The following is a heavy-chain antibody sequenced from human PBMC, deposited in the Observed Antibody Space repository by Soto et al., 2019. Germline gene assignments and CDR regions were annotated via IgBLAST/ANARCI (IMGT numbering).Heavy chain of an antibody. CDR1: GGTFSSYA. J-gene: IGHJ5*02. D-gene: IGHD6-6*01. V-gene: IGHV1-69*13. CDR2: IIPIFGTA. Sequence: GASVKVSCKASGGTFSSYAISWVRQAPGQGLEWMGGIIPIFGTANYAQKFQGRVTITADESTSTAYMELSSLRSEDTAVYYCARDRIADRPYNWFDPWGQGTLVTVSS. CDR3: ARDRIADRPYNWFDP.